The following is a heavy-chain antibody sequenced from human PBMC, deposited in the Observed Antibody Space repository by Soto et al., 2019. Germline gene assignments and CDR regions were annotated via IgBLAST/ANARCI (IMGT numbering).Heavy chain of an antibody. D-gene: IGHD6-13*01. CDR2: IYYSGST. Sequence: SETLSLTCTVSGGSISSYYWSWIRQPPGKGLEWIGYIYYSGSTNYNPSLKSRVTISVDTSKNQFSLKLSSVTAADTAVYYCARHSLYSSSWPVWGQGTLVTVSS. CDR1: GGSISSYY. CDR3: ARHSLYSSSWPV. J-gene: IGHJ4*02. V-gene: IGHV4-59*01.